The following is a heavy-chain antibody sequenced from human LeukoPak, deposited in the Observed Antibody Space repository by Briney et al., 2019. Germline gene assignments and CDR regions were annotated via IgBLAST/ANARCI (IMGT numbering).Heavy chain of an antibody. Sequence: ASVKVSCKASGGIFSSYAISWVRQAPGQGLEWMGGIIPIFGTANYAQKFQGRVTITTDESTSTAYMELSSLRSEDTAVYYCARLNKGSSSWYWGYNWFDPWGQGTLVTVSS. D-gene: IGHD6-13*01. J-gene: IGHJ5*02. CDR1: GGIFSSYA. V-gene: IGHV1-69*05. CDR3: ARLNKGSSSWYWGYNWFDP. CDR2: IIPIFGTA.